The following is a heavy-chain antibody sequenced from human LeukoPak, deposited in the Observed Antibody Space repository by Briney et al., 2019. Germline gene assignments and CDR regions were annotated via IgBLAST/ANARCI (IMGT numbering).Heavy chain of an antibody. CDR2: ISAYNGNT. Sequence: ASVKVSCKASGYTFTSYGISWVRQAPGQGLEWMGWISAYNGNTNYAQKLQGRVTMTTDTSTSTAYMELRSLRSDDTAVYYCARDKVVRGVPAYYFDYWGQGTLVTVSS. V-gene: IGHV1-18*01. J-gene: IGHJ4*02. CDR1: GYTFTSYG. CDR3: ARDKVVRGVPAYYFDY. D-gene: IGHD3-10*01.